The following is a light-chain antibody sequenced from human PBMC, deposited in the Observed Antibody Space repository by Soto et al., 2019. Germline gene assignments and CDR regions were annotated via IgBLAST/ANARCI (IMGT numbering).Light chain of an antibody. V-gene: IGKV3-15*01. Sequence: VMTQSPATLSVSPGERVTFSCRASQGVSRKLAWYQHKPGQAPRLLISGASTRATGLPARFSGSGSGTDFTLTISSLQSEDFAVYYCQQRTNGLTFGGGTKVDIK. CDR3: QQRTNGLT. CDR2: GAS. J-gene: IGKJ4*01. CDR1: QGVSRK.